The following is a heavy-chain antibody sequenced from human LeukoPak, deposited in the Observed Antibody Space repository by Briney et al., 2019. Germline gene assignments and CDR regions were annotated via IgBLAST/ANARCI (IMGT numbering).Heavy chain of an antibody. J-gene: IGHJ2*01. D-gene: IGHD1-7*01. CDR1: SDSFSSGGYY. CDR3: VRSALVTLGTVISWYFDL. V-gene: IGHV4-31*03. Sequence: SETLSLTCTVYSDSFSSGGYYWSWIRQHPGKGLEWIGYIKFGGSAYYNPSLESRANISVDTSKNQFSLKLISVTAADTAVYYCVRSALVTLGTVISWYFDLWGRGTLVAVSS. CDR2: IKFGGSA.